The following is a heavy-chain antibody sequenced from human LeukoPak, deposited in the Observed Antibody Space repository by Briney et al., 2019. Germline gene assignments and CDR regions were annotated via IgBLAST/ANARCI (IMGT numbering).Heavy chain of an antibody. D-gene: IGHD5-18*01. V-gene: IGHV1-2*06. J-gene: IGHJ6*02. CDR2: INPNSGGT. CDR3: ARDTAPYYYGMDV. Sequence: GASVTVSCTASGYTFTGYYMHWVRPAPGQGLEWMGRINPNSGGTNYAQKFQGRVTMTRDTSISTAYMELSRLRSDDTAVYYCARDTAPYYYGMDVWGQGTTVTVSS. CDR1: GYTFTGYY.